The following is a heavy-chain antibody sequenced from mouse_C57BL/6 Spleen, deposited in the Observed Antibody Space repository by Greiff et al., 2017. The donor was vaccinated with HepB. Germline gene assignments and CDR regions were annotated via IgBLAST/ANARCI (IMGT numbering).Heavy chain of an antibody. Sequence: VKLQQPGTELVKPGASVKLSCKASGYTFTSYWMHWVKQRPGQGLEWIGNINPSNGGTNYNEKFKSKATLTVDKSSSTAYMQLSSLTSEDSAVYYCARGGSSGYDFDYWGQGTTLTVSS. CDR2: INPSNGGT. J-gene: IGHJ2*01. CDR1: GYTFTSYW. V-gene: IGHV1-53*01. D-gene: IGHD3-2*02. CDR3: ARGGSSGYDFDY.